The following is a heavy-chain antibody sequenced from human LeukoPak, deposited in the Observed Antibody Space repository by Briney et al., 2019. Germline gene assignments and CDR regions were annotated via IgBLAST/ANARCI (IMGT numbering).Heavy chain of an antibody. V-gene: IGHV3-7*01. CDR2: INQDGSEK. Sequence: PGGSLRLSCAASGFTFSSYWMSWVRQAPGKGLEWVANINQDGSEKYYEDSVKGRFTISRDNAKNSLYLQMSSLRAEDTALYYCASRSSVAASGPGWGQGTLVTVSS. D-gene: IGHD2-15*01. J-gene: IGHJ4*02. CDR3: ASRSSVAASGPG. CDR1: GFTFSSYW.